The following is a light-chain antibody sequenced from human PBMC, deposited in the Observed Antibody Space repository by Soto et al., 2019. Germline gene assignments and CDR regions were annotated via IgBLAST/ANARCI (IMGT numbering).Light chain of an antibody. CDR3: SSYAGSNNFVV. J-gene: IGLJ2*01. V-gene: IGLV2-8*01. Sequence: QSALTQPPSASGSPGQSVTISCTGTNSDVGGYNYVSWYQQHPGKAPKLIIYELSKRPSGVPDRFSGSKSGNTASLTVSGLQADDEADYYCSSYAGSNNFVVFGGGTKLTV. CDR1: NSDVGGYNY. CDR2: ELS.